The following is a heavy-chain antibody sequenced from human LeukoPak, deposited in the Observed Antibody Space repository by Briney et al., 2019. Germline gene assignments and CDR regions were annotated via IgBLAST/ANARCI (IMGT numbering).Heavy chain of an antibody. Sequence: GGSLRLSCTASGFTFGDYAMSWVRQAPGKGLEWVGFIRSKAYGWTTEYAASVKGRFTISRDDSKSIAYLQMNSLKPEDTAVYYCTRDRVVVVPAAMYYYYYYMDVWGKGTTVTVSS. CDR1: GFTFGDYA. CDR3: TRDRVVVVPAAMYYYYYYMDV. J-gene: IGHJ6*03. D-gene: IGHD2-2*01. CDR2: IRSKAYGWTT. V-gene: IGHV3-49*04.